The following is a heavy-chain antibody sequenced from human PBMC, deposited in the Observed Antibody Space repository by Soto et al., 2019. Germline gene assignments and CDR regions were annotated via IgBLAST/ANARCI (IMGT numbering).Heavy chain of an antibody. D-gene: IGHD2-2*01. CDR3: ARDCSSTSCYAYP. V-gene: IGHV1-69*08. CDR2: IIPILGIA. J-gene: IGHJ5*02. CDR1: GGTFSSYT. Sequence: QVQLVQSGAEVKKPGSSVKVSCKASGGTFSSYTISWVRQAPGQGLEWMGRIIPILGIANYAQKFQGSVTITADKSTSTAYMVMSSLRSEDTAVYYCARDCSSTSCYAYPWGQGTLVTVSS.